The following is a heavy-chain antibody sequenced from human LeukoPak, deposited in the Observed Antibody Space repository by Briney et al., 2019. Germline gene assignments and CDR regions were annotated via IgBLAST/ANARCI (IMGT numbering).Heavy chain of an antibody. CDR2: ISSSSSYI. V-gene: IGHV3-21*01. Sequence: GGSLRLSCAASGFTFSSYSMNWVRQAPGKGLEWVSSISSSSSYIYYADSVKGRFTISRDNAKNSLYLQMNSLRAEDMAVYYCARVGIAAAGRVGIAFDIWGQGTMVTVSS. CDR1: GFTFSSYS. CDR3: ARVGIAAAGRVGIAFDI. J-gene: IGHJ3*02. D-gene: IGHD6-13*01.